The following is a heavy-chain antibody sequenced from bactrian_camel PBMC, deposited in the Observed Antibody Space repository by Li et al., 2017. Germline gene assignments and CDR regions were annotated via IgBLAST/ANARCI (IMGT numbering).Heavy chain of an antibody. Sequence: VQLVESGGSLVQPGGSLRLSCAASGFTFSTYDMSWVRQAPGKGLEWVSRISSGGGFTYYADSVKGRFTISRDNAKSTVYLQMNSLKSEDTALYYCTTGEPGEVAGTGASFGCWGQGTQVTVS. V-gene: IGHV3S40*01. J-gene: IGHJ6*01. CDR2: ISSGGGFT. CDR3: TTGEPGEVAGTGASFGC. CDR1: GFTFSTYD. D-gene: IGHD6*01.